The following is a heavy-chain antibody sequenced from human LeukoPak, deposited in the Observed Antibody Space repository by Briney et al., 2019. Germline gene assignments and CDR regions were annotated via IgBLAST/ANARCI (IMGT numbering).Heavy chain of an antibody. Sequence: ASVKVSCKASGYTFTSNYIHWVRQAPGQGLEWMGRINPNSGGTNYAQKFQGRVTMTRDTSTSTAYMELSRLRSDDTAVYYCARDFERPDYWGQGTLVTVSS. J-gene: IGHJ4*02. CDR2: INPNSGGT. V-gene: IGHV1-2*06. CDR1: GYTFTSNY. CDR3: ARDFERPDY.